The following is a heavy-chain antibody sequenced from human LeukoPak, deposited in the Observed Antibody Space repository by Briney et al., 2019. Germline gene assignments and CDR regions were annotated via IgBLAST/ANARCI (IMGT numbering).Heavy chain of an antibody. Sequence: GESLKISCKGSGYSFTTYWIAWVRQMPGIGLEWMGIISPGDSDTRYSPSFQGQVTISADKSISTAYLQWSSLKASDTAIYYCARCLRWLQSPDPPEDCWVQGTLVTVSS. V-gene: IGHV5-51*01. CDR3: ARCLRWLQSPDPPEDC. CDR2: ISPGDSDT. CDR1: GYSFTTYW. D-gene: IGHD5-24*01. J-gene: IGHJ4*02.